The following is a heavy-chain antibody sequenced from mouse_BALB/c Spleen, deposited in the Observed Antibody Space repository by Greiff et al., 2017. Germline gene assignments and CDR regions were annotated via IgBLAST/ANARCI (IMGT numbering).Heavy chain of an antibody. J-gene: IGHJ3*01. D-gene: IGHD2-14*01. CDR1: GYTFTSYV. Sequence: VQLQQSGPELVKPGASVKMSCKASGYTFTSYVMHWVKQKPGQGLEWIGYINPYNDGTKYNEKFKGKATLTSDKSSSTAYMELSSLTSEDSAVYYCARGGRYDWFAYWGQGTLVTVSA. CDR3: ARGGRYDWFAY. V-gene: IGHV1-14*01. CDR2: INPYNDGT.